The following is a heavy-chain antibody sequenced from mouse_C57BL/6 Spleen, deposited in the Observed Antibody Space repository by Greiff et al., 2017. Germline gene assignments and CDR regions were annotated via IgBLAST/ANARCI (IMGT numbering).Heavy chain of an antibody. Sequence: VQLQQSGAELARPGASVKLSCKASGYTFTSYGISWVKQRTGQGLEWIGEIYPRSGNTYYNEKFKGKATLTADKSSSTAYMELRSLTSEDAAVYFYARVVYYDYDGAYGGQGTLVTVSA. J-gene: IGHJ3*01. V-gene: IGHV1-81*01. CDR1: GYTFTSYG. CDR2: IYPRSGNT. CDR3: ARVVYYDYDGAY. D-gene: IGHD2-4*01.